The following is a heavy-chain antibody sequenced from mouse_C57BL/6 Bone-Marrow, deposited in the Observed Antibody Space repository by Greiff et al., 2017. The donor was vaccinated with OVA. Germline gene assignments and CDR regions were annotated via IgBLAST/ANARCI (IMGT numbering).Heavy chain of an antibody. CDR1: GYTFTDYY. J-gene: IGHJ3*01. CDR2: INPNNGGT. CDR3: ASYGNYNGLAY. D-gene: IGHD2-1*01. Sequence: EVQLQQSGPELVKPGASVKISCKASGYTFTDYYMNWVKQSHGKSLEWIGDINPNNGGTSYNQKFKGKATLTVDKSSSTAYMELRSLTSEDSAVYYGASYGNYNGLAYWGQGTLVTVSA. V-gene: IGHV1-26*01.